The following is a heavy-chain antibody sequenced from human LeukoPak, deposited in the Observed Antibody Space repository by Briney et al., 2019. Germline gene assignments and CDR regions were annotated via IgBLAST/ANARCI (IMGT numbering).Heavy chain of an antibody. J-gene: IGHJ4*02. CDR1: GGSITDYH. Sequence: SETLSLTCTVSGGSITDYHWSWIRQPPGKGLEYIGYIYNRGSTFYNPSLKSRVTISTDTSKKQFSLKLTSVTAADTAVYYCASLKGLFDYFDYWGQGILDTVYS. D-gene: IGHD3-22*01. CDR3: ASLKGLFDYFDY. CDR2: IYNRGST. V-gene: IGHV4-59*01.